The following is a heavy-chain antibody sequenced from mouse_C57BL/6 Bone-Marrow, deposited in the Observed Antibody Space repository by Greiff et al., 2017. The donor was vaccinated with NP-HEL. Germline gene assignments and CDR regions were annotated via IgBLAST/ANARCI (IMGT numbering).Heavy chain of an antibody. CDR3: TRSGYSPFDY. J-gene: IGHJ2*01. CDR1: GYTFTDYE. CDR2: IDPETGGT. V-gene: IGHV1-15*01. D-gene: IGHD2-12*01. Sequence: VQLQQSGAELVRPGASVTLSCKASGYTFTDYEMHWVKQTPVNGLEWIGAIDPETGGTAYNQKFKGKAILTADKSSSTANMEPRSLTSEDSAVYYCTRSGYSPFDYWGQGTTLTVSS.